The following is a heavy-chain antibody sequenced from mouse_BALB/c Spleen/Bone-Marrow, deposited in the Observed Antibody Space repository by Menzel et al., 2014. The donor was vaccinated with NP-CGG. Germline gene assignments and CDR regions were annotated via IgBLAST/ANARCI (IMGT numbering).Heavy chain of an antibody. Sequence: VQLKQSGPELVKPGASVKMSCKASGYTFTSYVLHWVKQTPGQGLEWTGYIYPYNDVTKYNEKFKAKATLTSDKSSSTAYMELSSLTSEDSAVYYCAREGMSTGDYWGQGTTLTVSS. V-gene: IGHV1-14*01. CDR2: IYPYNDVT. D-gene: IGHD2-4*01. CDR1: GYTFTSYV. J-gene: IGHJ2*01. CDR3: AREGMSTGDY.